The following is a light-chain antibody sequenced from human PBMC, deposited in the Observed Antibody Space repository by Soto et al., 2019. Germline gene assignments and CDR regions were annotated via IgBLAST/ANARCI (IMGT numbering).Light chain of an antibody. CDR1: QSLLYRSNNRNY. Sequence: DIVMTQSPDSLAVSLGERATINCKSSQSLLYRSNNRNYLAWYQQKPIQPPKLLLHWASTRESGVPDRFSGSGSETDFTLTISGLQAEDVAVYYCQQYYTSPLTFGPGTKVHIK. V-gene: IGKV4-1*01. J-gene: IGKJ3*01. CDR3: QQYYTSPLT. CDR2: WAS.